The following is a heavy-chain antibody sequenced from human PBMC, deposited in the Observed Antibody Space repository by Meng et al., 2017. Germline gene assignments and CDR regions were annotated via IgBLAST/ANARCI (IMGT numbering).Heavy chain of an antibody. V-gene: IGHV1-69*06. CDR2: IIPIFGTA. CDR3: ARDKRPSSSWYGNWFDP. Sequence: VQAGAEGKRPGSSGKVSCQASGGTFSSYAISWVRQAPGQGLEWMGGIIPIFGTANYAQKFEGRVTITADKSTSTAYMELSSLRSEDTAVYYCARDKRPSSSWYGNWFDPWGQGTLVTVSS. D-gene: IGHD6-13*01. J-gene: IGHJ5*02. CDR1: GGTFSSYA.